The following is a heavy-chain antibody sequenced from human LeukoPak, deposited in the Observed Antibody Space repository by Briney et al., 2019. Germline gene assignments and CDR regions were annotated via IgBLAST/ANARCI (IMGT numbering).Heavy chain of an antibody. V-gene: IGHV3-9*01. CDR2: ISWNSGSI. CDR1: GFTFDDYA. D-gene: IGHD3-10*01. CDR3: AKEDGQFGEYFDY. J-gene: IGHJ4*02. Sequence: PGGSLRLSCAASGFTFDDYAMHWVRQAPGKGLEWVSGISWNSGSIGYADSVKGRFTISRDNAKNSLYLQMNSLRAEDTALYYCAKEDGQFGEYFDYWGQGTLVTVSS.